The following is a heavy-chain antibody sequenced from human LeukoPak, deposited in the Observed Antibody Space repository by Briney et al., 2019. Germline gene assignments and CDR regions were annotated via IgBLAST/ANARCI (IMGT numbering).Heavy chain of an antibody. V-gene: IGHV3-30-3*01. CDR2: ISYDGSNK. J-gene: IGHJ4*02. CDR3: ARDQSGYYYDSSGYYSGPDY. Sequence: GRSLRLSCAASGFTFSSYAMHWVRQAPGKGLEWVAVISYDGSNKYYADSVKGRFTISRDNSKNTLYLQMNSLRAEDTAVYCCARDQSGYYYDSSGYYSGPDYWGQGTLVTVSS. CDR1: GFTFSSYA. D-gene: IGHD3-22*01.